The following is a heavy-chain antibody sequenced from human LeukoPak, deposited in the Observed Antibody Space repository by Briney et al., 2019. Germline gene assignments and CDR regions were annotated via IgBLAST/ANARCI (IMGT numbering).Heavy chain of an antibody. D-gene: IGHD2-21*01. J-gene: IGHJ3*02. V-gene: IGHV4-61*05. CDR2: IYYSGST. CDR3: ARFSPAYCGGDLFSCGAFDI. CDR1: GGSISSSSYY. Sequence: SETLSLTCTVSGGSISSSSYYWGWIRQPPGKGLEWVGYIYYSGSTNYNPSLKSRVTISVDTSKNQFSLKLSSVTAADTAVYYCARFSPAYCGGDLFSCGAFDIWGQGTMVTVSS.